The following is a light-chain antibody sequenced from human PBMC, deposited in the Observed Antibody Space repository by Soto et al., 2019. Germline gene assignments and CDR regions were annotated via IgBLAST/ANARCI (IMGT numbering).Light chain of an antibody. Sequence: PGERVTLSCRASQSVSSSYLTWYQQKPGQAPRLLIYGASTRATSIPARFSGSGSGTDFTLTISSLQPEDFAVYYCQQYYNLLNFGGGTKVEIK. J-gene: IGKJ4*01. CDR3: QQYYNLLN. CDR1: QSVSSSY. CDR2: GAS. V-gene: IGKV3D-7*01.